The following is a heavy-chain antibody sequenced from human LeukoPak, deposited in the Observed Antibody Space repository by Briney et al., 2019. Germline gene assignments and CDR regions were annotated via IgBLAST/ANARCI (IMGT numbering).Heavy chain of an antibody. J-gene: IGHJ2*01. V-gene: IGHV3-30*02. CDR1: GFTFSSYG. Sequence: GGSLRLSCAASGFTFSSYGMHWVRQAPGKGLEWVAFIRYDGSNKYYADSVKGRFTISRDNSKNTLYLQMNSLRAEDTAVYYCAKDPRYCSSTSCFPGWYFDLWGRGTLVTVSS. CDR3: AKDPRYCSSTSCFPGWYFDL. CDR2: IRYDGSNK. D-gene: IGHD2-2*01.